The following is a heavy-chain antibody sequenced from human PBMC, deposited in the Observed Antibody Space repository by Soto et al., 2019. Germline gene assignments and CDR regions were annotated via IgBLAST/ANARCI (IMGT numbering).Heavy chain of an antibody. D-gene: IGHD6-19*01. Sequence: QVQLVESGGGVVQPGRSLRLSCAASGFTFSSYAMHWVRQAPGKGLEWVAVISYDGSNKYYADSVKGRFTISRDNSKNTLYLQMNSLRAEDTAVYYCASYDFRGSGWTGDYWGQGTLVTVSS. CDR3: ASYDFRGSGWTGDY. CDR1: GFTFSSYA. CDR2: ISYDGSNK. J-gene: IGHJ4*02. V-gene: IGHV3-30-3*01.